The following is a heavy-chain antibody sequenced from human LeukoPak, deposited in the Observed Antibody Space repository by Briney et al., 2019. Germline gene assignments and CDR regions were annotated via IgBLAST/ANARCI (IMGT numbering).Heavy chain of an antibody. Sequence: PSETLSLTCTVSGGSISSSSYYWGWIRQPPGKGLEWIGSIYYSGNTYYNPSLKSRVTISVDTSKNQFSLKLSSVTAADTAVYYCARHNRVAGIVSGYKWLDPRGQGSLVTVSS. J-gene: IGHJ5*02. CDR3: ARHNRVAGIVSGYKWLDP. V-gene: IGHV4-39*01. CDR2: IYYSGNT. CDR1: GGSISSSSYY. D-gene: IGHD6-19*01.